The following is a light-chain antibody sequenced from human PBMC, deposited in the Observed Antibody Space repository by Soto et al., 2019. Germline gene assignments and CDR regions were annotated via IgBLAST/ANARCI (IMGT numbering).Light chain of an antibody. J-gene: IGKJ1*01. V-gene: IGKV3-15*01. CDR3: QQYNTWPPWT. Sequence: EIVMTQSPVTLSVSPGERATLSCRASQSGYSKLAWYQQKPGQAPRLLIYGASSRATGIPARFSGSGSGTEFTLTISSLQSEDFAVYYCQQYNTWPPWTFGQGTKVDLK. CDR2: GAS. CDR1: QSGYSK.